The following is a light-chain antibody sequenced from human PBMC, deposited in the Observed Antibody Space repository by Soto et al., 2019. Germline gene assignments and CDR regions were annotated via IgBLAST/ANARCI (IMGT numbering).Light chain of an antibody. Sequence: ETVLTQSPATLSLSPGERATLSCRASQSVSSTYLAWYQQQPGQAPRLLIYGASTRAAAVPDRFTGSGSGTDFALTISRLEPEDFGVYYCQQYGDSPLTSGPGTKVDIK. J-gene: IGKJ3*01. CDR1: QSVSSTY. CDR2: GAS. V-gene: IGKV3-20*01. CDR3: QQYGDSPLT.